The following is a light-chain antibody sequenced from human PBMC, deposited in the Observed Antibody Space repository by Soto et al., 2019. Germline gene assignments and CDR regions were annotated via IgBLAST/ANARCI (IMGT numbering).Light chain of an antibody. V-gene: IGKV3-20*01. CDR3: LQYGSSVRT. Sequence: EIVLRQSPGTLSLSPGERGTLSCRASQSVSSSYLAWYQQKPGQAPRRRIYGASSRATGIPDRFSGSGSGTDCTLTISRLEPEDFAVYYCLQYGSSVRTFGQGTKVEIK. CDR1: QSVSSSY. J-gene: IGKJ1*01. CDR2: GAS.